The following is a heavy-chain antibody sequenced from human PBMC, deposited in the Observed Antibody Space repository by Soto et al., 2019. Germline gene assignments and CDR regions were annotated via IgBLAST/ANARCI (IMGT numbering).Heavy chain of an antibody. J-gene: IGHJ4*02. CDR2: ISYDGSNK. D-gene: IGHD5-12*01. CDR1: GFTFSSYA. Sequence: GGSLRLSCAASGFTFSSYAMHWVRQAPGKGLEWVAVISYDGSNKYYADSVKGRFTISRDNSKNTLYLQMNSLRAEDTAVYYCARDKRGIVATILYYWGQGTLVTVSS. V-gene: IGHV3-30-3*01. CDR3: ARDKRGIVATILYY.